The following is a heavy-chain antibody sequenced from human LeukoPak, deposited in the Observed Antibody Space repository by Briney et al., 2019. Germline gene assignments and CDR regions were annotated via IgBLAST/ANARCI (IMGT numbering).Heavy chain of an antibody. V-gene: IGHV4-30-4*01. D-gene: IGHD3-22*01. J-gene: IGHJ4*02. CDR1: GGSISSGDYY. CDR3: ARESSGYIFDY. Sequence: SETLSLTCTVSGGSISSGDYYWSWIRQPPGKGLEWIGYIYYSGSTYYNPSLKSRVTISVDTSKSQFSLRLGSVTAADTAVYYCARESSGYIFDYWGQGTLVTVSS. CDR2: IYYSGST.